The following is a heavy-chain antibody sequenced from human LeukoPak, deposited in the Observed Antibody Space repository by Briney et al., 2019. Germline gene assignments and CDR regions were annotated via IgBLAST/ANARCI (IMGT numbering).Heavy chain of an antibody. CDR1: GYTFTGYY. D-gene: IGHD3-3*01. CDR2: INPNSGGT. J-gene: IGHJ4*02. Sequence: ASVKVSCKASGYTFTGYYMHWVRQAPGQGLEWMGWINPNSGGTNYAQKFQGWVTMTRDTSISTAYMELGRLRSDDTAVYYCARDFNDFWSGYYGPFDYWGQGTLVTVSS. CDR3: ARDFNDFWSGYYGPFDY. V-gene: IGHV1-2*04.